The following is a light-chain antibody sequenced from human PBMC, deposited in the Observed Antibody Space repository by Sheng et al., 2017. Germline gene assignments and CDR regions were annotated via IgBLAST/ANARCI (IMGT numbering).Light chain of an antibody. CDR3: SSYTSSSTWV. CDR1: SSDVGSYNY. Sequence: QSALTQPPSVSGSPGQSVTISCTGTSSDVGSYNYVSWYQQPPGTSPKLMIYDVSNRPSGVPDRFSGSKSGNTASLTISGLRAEDEADYYCSSYTSSSTWVFGGGTKLTVL. CDR2: DVS. J-gene: IGLJ3*02. V-gene: IGLV2-18*02.